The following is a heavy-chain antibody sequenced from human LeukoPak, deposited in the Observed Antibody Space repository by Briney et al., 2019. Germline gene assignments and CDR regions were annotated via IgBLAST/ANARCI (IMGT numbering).Heavy chain of an antibody. J-gene: IGHJ4*02. CDR1: GYSISSGYY. V-gene: IGHV4-38-2*02. CDR3: ARDSSGSYLFDY. CDR2: IYHSGST. D-gene: IGHD3-10*01. Sequence: SETLSLTCTVSGYSISSGYYWGWIRQPPGKGLEWIGSIYHSGSTYYNPSLKSRVTISVDTSKNQFSLKLSSVTAADTAVYYCARDSSGSYLFDYWGQGTLVTVSS.